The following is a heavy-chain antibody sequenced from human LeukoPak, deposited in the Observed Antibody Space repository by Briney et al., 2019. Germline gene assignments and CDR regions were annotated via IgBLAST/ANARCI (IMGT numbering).Heavy chain of an antibody. V-gene: IGHV5-10-1*01. CDR2: IDPSDSYT. J-gene: IGHJ4*02. CDR3: ATRGGYSYGH. CDR1: EYSFTSYW. D-gene: IGHD5-18*01. Sequence: RGESLKISCKGSEYSFTSYWISWVRQMPGAGLEWMGRIDPSDSYTNYSPSFQGHVTISADKTIITAYLQWSSLKASDTAMYYCATRGGYSYGHWGQGTLVTVSS.